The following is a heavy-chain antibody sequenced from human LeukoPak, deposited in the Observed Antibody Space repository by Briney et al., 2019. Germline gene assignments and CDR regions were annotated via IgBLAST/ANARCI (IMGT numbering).Heavy chain of an antibody. V-gene: IGHV4-59*01. CDR2: IYYSGST. Sequence: SETLSLTCTVSGGSISSYYWSWIRQPPGKGLEWIGYIYYSGSTNYNPSLKSRVTISVDTSKNQFSLKLSSVTAADTAVYYCARSLVTPSWFDPWGQGTLVTVSS. CDR1: GGSISSYY. D-gene: IGHD4-23*01. J-gene: IGHJ5*02. CDR3: ARSLVTPSWFDP.